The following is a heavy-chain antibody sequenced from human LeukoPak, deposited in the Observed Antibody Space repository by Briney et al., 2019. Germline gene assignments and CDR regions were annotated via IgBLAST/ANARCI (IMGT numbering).Heavy chain of an antibody. J-gene: IGHJ4*02. D-gene: IGHD3-10*01. CDR2: IYHSGST. CDR1: GYSISSGYY. CDR3: ARDAYYYGSGSYYNN. Sequence: SETLSLTCAVSGYSISSGYYWGCIWQPPGKGLEWFRCIYHSGSTYYNPSLKSRVTIAVDTSKNQYSLKLSSVTAADTAVYYCARDAYYYGSGSYYNNWGQGTLVTVSS. V-gene: IGHV4-38-2*02.